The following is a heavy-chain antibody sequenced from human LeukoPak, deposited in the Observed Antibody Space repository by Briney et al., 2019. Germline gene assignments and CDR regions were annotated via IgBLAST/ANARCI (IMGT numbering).Heavy chain of an antibody. V-gene: IGHV1-18*01. CDR1: GYTFTSYG. Sequence: ASVKVSCKASGYTFTSYGISWVRQAPGQGLEWMGWISAYNGNTNYAQKLQGRVTMTTDTSTSTAYMELRSLRSDDTAVYYCAITLGYCSGGSCSILGYWGQGTLVTVSS. D-gene: IGHD2-15*01. CDR3: AITLGYCSGGSCSILGY. CDR2: ISAYNGNT. J-gene: IGHJ4*02.